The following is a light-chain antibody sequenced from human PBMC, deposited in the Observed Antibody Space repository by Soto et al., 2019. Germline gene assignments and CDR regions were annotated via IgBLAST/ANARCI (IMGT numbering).Light chain of an antibody. CDR1: TGDVGVYNY. Sequence: QSVLTQPASVSGSPGQSITISCTGTTGDVGVYNYVSWYQQHPGKAPKLMIYEVSNRPSGVSNRFSGSKSGDTASLTISGLQADDEADYYCTSYSRGPLYFFXTGTKRTVL. V-gene: IGLV2-14*01. J-gene: IGLJ1*01. CDR2: EVS. CDR3: TSYSRGPLYF.